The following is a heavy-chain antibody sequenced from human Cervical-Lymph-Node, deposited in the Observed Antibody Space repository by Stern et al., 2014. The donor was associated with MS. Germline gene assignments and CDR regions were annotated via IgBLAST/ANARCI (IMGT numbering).Heavy chain of an antibody. J-gene: IGHJ4*02. CDR2: INPSGGST. Sequence: VQLVESGAEVKKPGASVKVSCKASGYTFANYYMHWVRQAPGQGLEWVGVINPSGGSTSYEQKFQGRVTLTRDTSTSTVYMELSGLRSEDTAVYYCARVEGGSPARGFDYWGQGTLVSVSS. D-gene: IGHD2-15*01. V-gene: IGHV1-46*01. CDR3: ARVEGGSPARGFDY. CDR1: GYTFANYY.